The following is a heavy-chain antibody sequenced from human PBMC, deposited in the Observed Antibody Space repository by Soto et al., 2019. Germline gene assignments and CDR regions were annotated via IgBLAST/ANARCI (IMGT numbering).Heavy chain of an antibody. CDR3: ARDRSSSSWYFQYFQH. CDR1: GFTFSSYW. V-gene: IGHV3-7*01. Sequence: EVQLVESGGGLVQPGGSLRLSCAASGFTFSSYWMSWVRQAPGKGLEWVANIKQDGSEKYYVDSVKGRFTISRDNAKNSLYLQMNSLRAEDTAVYYCARDRSSSSWYFQYFQHWGQGTLVTVSS. CDR2: IKQDGSEK. J-gene: IGHJ1*01. D-gene: IGHD6-13*01.